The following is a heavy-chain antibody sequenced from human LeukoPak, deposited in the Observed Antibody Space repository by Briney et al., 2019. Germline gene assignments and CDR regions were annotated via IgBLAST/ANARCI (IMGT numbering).Heavy chain of an antibody. V-gene: IGHV1-46*01. CDR2: INPSGGST. CDR3: ARDPSYIAVARDDY. J-gene: IGHJ4*02. D-gene: IGHD6-19*01. CDR1: GYTFTSYY. Sequence: GGSLRLSCAASGYTFTSYYMHWVRQAPGQGLEWMGIINPSGGSTSYAQKFQGRVTMTRDTSTSTVYMELSSLRSEDTAVYYCARDPSYIAVARDDYWGQGTLVTVSS.